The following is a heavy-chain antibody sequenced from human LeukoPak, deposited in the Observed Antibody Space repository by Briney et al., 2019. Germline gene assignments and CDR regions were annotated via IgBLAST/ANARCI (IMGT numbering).Heavy chain of an antibody. J-gene: IGHJ4*02. CDR3: ARGLTHLDSSGYYYYFDY. CDR1: GGSISSGDYY. Sequence: SETLSLTCTVSGGSISSGDYYWSWIRQPPGKGLEWIVYIYYSGSTYYNPSLKSRVTISVDTSKNQFSLKLSSVTAADTAVYYCARGLTHLDSSGYYYYFDYWGQGTLVTVSS. V-gene: IGHV4-30-4*01. CDR2: IYYSGST. D-gene: IGHD3-22*01.